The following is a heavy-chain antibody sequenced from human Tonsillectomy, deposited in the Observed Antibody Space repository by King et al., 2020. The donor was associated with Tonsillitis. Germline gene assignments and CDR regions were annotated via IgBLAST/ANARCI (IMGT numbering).Heavy chain of an antibody. CDR3: ARPPCTGGSCYSRGSFDY. J-gene: IGHJ4*02. CDR1: GGSISSYY. D-gene: IGHD2-15*01. V-gene: IGHV4-59*08. Sequence: QLQESGPGLVKPSETLSLTCTVSGGSISSYYWSWIRQPPGKGLEWIGYIYYSGSTSYNPSLKSRVTISVDTSKNQFSLKLSSVTAADTAVYYCARPPCTGGSCYSRGSFDYWGQGTLVTVSS. CDR2: IYYSGST.